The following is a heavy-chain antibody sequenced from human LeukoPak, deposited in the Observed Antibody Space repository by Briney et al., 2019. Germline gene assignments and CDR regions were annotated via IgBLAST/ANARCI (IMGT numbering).Heavy chain of an antibody. CDR1: GFTFSDSD. CDR2: IRRKADSYAT. V-gene: IGHV3-73*01. CDR3: ARGSRGGGGSYYVFFDY. J-gene: IGHJ4*02. Sequence: PGGSLRLSCAASGFTFSDSDMHWVRQASGKGLEWVGRIRRKADSYATSYAASVKGRFTISRDNAKNSLYLQMNSLRDEDTAVYYCARGSRGGGGSYYVFFDYWGQGTLVTVSS. D-gene: IGHD1-26*01.